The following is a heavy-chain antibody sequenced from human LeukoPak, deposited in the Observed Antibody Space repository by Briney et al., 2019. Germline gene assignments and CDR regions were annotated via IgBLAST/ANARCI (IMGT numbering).Heavy chain of an antibody. CDR2: IYNSVTT. Sequence: SETLSLTCTVSGGSISGNYWSWIRQTPGKGVEWVAYIYNSVTTNYNPSLKSRLTISVDTSNNQIFLNLNSVTAADTAVYYCARLGRLDGYVFDSWGQGTLVTVSS. CDR1: GGSISGNY. V-gene: IGHV4-59*08. J-gene: IGHJ4*02. CDR3: ARLGRLDGYVFDS. D-gene: IGHD5-24*01.